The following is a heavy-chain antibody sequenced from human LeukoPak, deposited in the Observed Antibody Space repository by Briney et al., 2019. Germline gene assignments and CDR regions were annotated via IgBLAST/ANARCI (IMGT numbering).Heavy chain of an antibody. V-gene: IGHV4-59*01. CDR3: AGDYYDRTFDY. D-gene: IGHD3-22*01. CDR2: IYYSGST. J-gene: IGHJ4*02. Sequence: SETLSLICTVSGGSMSSYYWSWIRQPPGKGLEWIGYIYYSGSTNYNPSLKSRVTISRDTSKNQFSLKLSSVTAADTAVYYCAGDYYDRTFDYWGRGTLVTVSS. CDR1: GGSMSSYY.